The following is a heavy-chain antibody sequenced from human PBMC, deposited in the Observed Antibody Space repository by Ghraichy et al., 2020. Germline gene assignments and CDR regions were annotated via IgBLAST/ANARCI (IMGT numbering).Heavy chain of an antibody. V-gene: IGHV4-34*01. Sequence: GSLRLFCAVYGGSFSGYYWSWIRQPPGKGLEWIGEINHSGSTNYNPSLKSRVTISVDTSKNQFSLKLSSVTAADTAVYYCAPRDTAMVYWGQGTLVTVSS. CDR3: APRDTAMVY. J-gene: IGHJ4*02. CDR2: INHSGST. D-gene: IGHD5-18*01. CDR1: GGSFSGYY.